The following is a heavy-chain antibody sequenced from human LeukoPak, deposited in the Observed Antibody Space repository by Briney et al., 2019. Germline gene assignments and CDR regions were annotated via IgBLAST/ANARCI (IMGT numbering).Heavy chain of an antibody. D-gene: IGHD3-22*01. CDR2: INHSGST. Sequence: NPSETLSLTCAVYGGSFSGYYWSWIRQPPGKGLEWIGEINHSGSTNYNPSLKSRVTISVDTSKNQFSLKLSSVTAADTAVYHCARANYYDSSGYSYWGQGTLVTVSS. CDR3: ARANYYDSSGYSY. CDR1: GGSFSGYY. J-gene: IGHJ4*02. V-gene: IGHV4-34*01.